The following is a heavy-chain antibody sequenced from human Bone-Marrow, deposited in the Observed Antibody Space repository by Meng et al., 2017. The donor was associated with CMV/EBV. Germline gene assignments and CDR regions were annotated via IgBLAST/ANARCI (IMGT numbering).Heavy chain of an antibody. CDR1: GVTFGSLS. Sequence: GESLKISCAATGVTFGSLSMSWVRQTAGKGLEWVSSITRDSKMVFYADSVRGRFTVSRDNSKNTLYLQMNTLRAEDTAVYYCARKTTGTTWFDPWGQGTLVTVSS. V-gene: IGHV3-23*03. CDR2: ITRDSKMV. J-gene: IGHJ5*02. D-gene: IGHD1-7*01. CDR3: ARKTTGTTWFDP.